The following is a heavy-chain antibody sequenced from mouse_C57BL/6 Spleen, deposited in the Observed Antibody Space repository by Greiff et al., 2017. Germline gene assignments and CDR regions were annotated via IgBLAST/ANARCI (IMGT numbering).Heavy chain of an antibody. J-gene: IGHJ2*01. V-gene: IGHV14-2*01. D-gene: IGHD1-1*01. CDR1: GFNIKDYY. CDR2: IDPEDGET. CDR3: ASITTVVALDY. Sequence: VHVKQSGAELVKPGASVKLSCTASGFNIKDYYMHWVKQRTEQGLEWIGRIDPEDGETKYAPKFQGKATITADTSSNTAYLQLSSLTSEDTAVYYCASITTVVALDYWGQGTTLTVSS.